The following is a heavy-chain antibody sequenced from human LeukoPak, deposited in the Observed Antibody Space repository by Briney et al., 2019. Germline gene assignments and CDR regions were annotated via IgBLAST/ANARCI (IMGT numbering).Heavy chain of an antibody. CDR1: GFTLSGYN. CDR2: ISGSGRTI. Sequence: GGSLRLSCAASGFTLSGYNMNWVRQAPGKGLEWISYISGSGRTIYYADSVKGRFSISRDNAKNSLYLQMNSLRVEDTAVYYCASWPAGWYGEDSWGQGTLVTVSS. V-gene: IGHV3-48*01. CDR3: ASWPAGWYGEDS. J-gene: IGHJ4*02. D-gene: IGHD6-19*01.